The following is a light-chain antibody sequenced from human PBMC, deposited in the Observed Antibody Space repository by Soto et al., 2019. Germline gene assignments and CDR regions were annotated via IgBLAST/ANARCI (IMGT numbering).Light chain of an antibody. CDR3: QPSNNWTLT. CDR1: QSVNNY. V-gene: IGKV3-11*01. CDR2: DAS. Sequence: EIVCTQSPATLSLSPGERATLSCRASQSVNNYLAWYPKTPGQAPRLLIYDASTRATGIPARFSRSGSGTDFNLTISRLETEDFAVYEGQPSNNWTLTVGGGTKLDIK. J-gene: IGKJ4*01.